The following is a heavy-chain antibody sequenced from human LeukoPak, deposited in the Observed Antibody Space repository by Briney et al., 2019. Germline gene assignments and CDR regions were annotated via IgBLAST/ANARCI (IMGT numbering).Heavy chain of an antibody. CDR1: GFTFSNYW. D-gene: IGHD3-22*01. V-gene: IGHV3-74*01. J-gene: IGHJ1*01. Sequence: GGSLRLSCAAAGFTFSNYWMHWVRQAPGKWLVWVSRIKSDGRTNYEDSVKGRFTISRDNAKNTVSLQMNSLRAEDTGVYYCARAPSEIGGYYPEYFRHWGQGTLVTVSS. CDR2: IKSDGRT. CDR3: ARAPSEIGGYYPEYFRH.